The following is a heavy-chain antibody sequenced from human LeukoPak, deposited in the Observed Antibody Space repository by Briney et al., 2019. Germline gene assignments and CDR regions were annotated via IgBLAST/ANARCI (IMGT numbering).Heavy chain of an antibody. D-gene: IGHD6-6*01. CDR3: ARPYSSSYGFDY. J-gene: IGHJ4*02. CDR2: ISYDGSNK. V-gene: IGHV3-30-3*01. CDR1: GFTFRSYA. Sequence: GGSLRLSCAASGFTFRSYAMHWVRPAPGKGLERVAVISYDGSNKYYADAVKGRFTISRNNSNNTLDLQMNSLRAEDTAVYYCARPYSSSYGFDYWGQGTLVTVSS.